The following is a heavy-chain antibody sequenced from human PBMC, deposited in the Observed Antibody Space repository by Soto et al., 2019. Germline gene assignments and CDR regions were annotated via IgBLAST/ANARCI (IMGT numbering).Heavy chain of an antibody. Sequence: GGSLRLSCAASGFTFSSYAMSWVRQAPGKGLEWVSAISGSGGSTYYADSVKGRFAISRDNSKNTLYLQMNSLRAEDTAVYYCATPLRYFDWALSYWGQGTLVTVSS. CDR2: ISGSGGST. J-gene: IGHJ4*02. CDR1: GFTFSSYA. D-gene: IGHD3-9*01. V-gene: IGHV3-23*01. CDR3: ATPLRYFDWALSY.